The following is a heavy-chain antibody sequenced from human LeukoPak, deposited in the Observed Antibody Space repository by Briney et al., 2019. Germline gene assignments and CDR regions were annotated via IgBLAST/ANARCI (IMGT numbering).Heavy chain of an antibody. J-gene: IGHJ3*02. CDR2: ISAYNGNT. Sequence: ASVKVSCKASGGTFSSYATSWVRQAPGQGLEWMGWISAYNGNTNYAQKLQGRVTMTTDTSTSTAYMELRSLRSDDSAVYYCARPGPGPDAFDIWGQGTMVTVSS. CDR3: ARPGPGPDAFDI. CDR1: GGTFSSYA. D-gene: IGHD3-10*01. V-gene: IGHV1-18*01.